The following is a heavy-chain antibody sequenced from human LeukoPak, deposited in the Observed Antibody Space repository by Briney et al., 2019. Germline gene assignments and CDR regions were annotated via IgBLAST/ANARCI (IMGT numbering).Heavy chain of an antibody. Sequence: GRSLRLFCAASGFTFSSYAMHWVRQAPGKGLEWVAVISYDGSNKYYADSVEGRFTISRDNSKNTLYLQMNSLRAEDTAVYYCASEIIFGSFDYWGQGTLVTVSS. V-gene: IGHV3-30*04. CDR3: ASEIIFGSFDY. CDR2: ISYDGSNK. CDR1: GFTFSSYA. J-gene: IGHJ4*02. D-gene: IGHD3-3*01.